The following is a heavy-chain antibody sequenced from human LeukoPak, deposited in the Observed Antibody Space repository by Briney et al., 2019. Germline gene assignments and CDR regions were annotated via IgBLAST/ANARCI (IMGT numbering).Heavy chain of an antibody. V-gene: IGHV4-59*08. CDR2: IYYSGST. D-gene: IGHD3-10*01. Sequence: SETLSLTCPVSGGSISSYYWSWIRQPPGKGLEWMGYIYYSGSTNYNPSLKSRVTISVDTSKNQFSLKLSSVTAGDTAVYYCARTVITMVRGVISWFDPWGEGTLVTVSS. CDR3: ARTVITMVRGVISWFDP. J-gene: IGHJ5*02. CDR1: GGSISSYY.